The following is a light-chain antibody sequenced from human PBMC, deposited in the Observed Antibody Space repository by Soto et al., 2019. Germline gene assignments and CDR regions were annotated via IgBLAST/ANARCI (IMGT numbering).Light chain of an antibody. Sequence: QSVLTQPASVSGSPGQSIAISCTGSSSDVGGYNYVSWYQQHPGKAPKLMIKDVTDRPSGVPDRFSASKSGNTASLTISGLQAEDEADYYCSSYTSSNTEVFGTGTKVT. J-gene: IGLJ1*01. CDR3: SSYTSSNTEV. CDR1: SSDVGGYNY. V-gene: IGLV2-14*03. CDR2: DVT.